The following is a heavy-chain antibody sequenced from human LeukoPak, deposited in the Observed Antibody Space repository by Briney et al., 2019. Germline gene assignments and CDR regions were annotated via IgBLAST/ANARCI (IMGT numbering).Heavy chain of an antibody. Sequence: GASVKVSCKASGYTFTSYGISWVRQAPGQGLEWMGWISSSTGNTKYAQKLQDRVTMTSDTSTSTAYLYLRNLRSDDTAVYYCVRLPLGYCSSTSCLDWGQGTLVTVSS. J-gene: IGHJ4*02. D-gene: IGHD2-2*01. V-gene: IGHV1-18*01. CDR1: GYTFTSYG. CDR2: ISSSTGNT. CDR3: VRLPLGYCSSTSCLD.